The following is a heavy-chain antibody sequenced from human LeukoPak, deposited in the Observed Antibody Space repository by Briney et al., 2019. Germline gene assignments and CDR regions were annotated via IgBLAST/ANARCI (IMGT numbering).Heavy chain of an antibody. Sequence: PSETLSLTCAVSGGSISSSYWSWIRQPPGEGLEWIGYIYYTRSTNYNPSLKSRVTISVDTSKNQFSLKLSSVTGADTAVYYCARGGDGYTWNYWGQGTLVTVSS. CDR2: IYYTRST. CDR3: ARGGDGYTWNY. V-gene: IGHV4-59*01. D-gene: IGHD5-24*01. CDR1: GGSISSSY. J-gene: IGHJ4*02.